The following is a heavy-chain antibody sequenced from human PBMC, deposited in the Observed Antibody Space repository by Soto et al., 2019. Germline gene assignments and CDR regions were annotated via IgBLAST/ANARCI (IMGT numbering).Heavy chain of an antibody. CDR3: ARQFSVYGDYGRYFDF. CDR2: IYYSGST. CDR1: GGSISSSGDY. Sequence: TSETLSLTWRVSGGSISSSGDYWGWIRQPPGKGLEWIGTIYYSGSTYYNPSLKSRVTISVDTSKNQFSLKLSSVTAADTAVYYCARQFSVYGDYGRYFDFWGQGTLVTVSS. J-gene: IGHJ4*02. D-gene: IGHD4-17*01. V-gene: IGHV4-39*01.